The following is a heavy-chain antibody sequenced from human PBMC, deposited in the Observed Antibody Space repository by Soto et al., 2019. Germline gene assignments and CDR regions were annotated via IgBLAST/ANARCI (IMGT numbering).Heavy chain of an antibody. CDR2: INQDGSEI. Sequence: PGGSLRLSCEVSGFTFSFYWMSWVRQAPGKGPEWVANINQDGSEINFVDSVKGRFTISRGNAKNLLYLQMNSLRVEDTAVYYCARDWSYSGFEDFWGQGTQVTVSS. CDR1: GFTFSFYW. J-gene: IGHJ4*02. V-gene: IGHV3-7*03. D-gene: IGHD5-12*01. CDR3: ARDWSYSGFEDF.